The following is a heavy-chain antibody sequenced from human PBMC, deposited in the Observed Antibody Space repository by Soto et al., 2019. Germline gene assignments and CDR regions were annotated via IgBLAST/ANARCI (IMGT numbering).Heavy chain of an antibody. Sequence: ASVKVSCKASGYTFTSYDINWVRQATGQGLEWMGWMNPNSGNTGYAQKFQGRVTMTRNTSISTAYMELSSLRSEDTAVYYCARWGYGSGSYYYYYYYGMDVWGQGTTVTVSS. V-gene: IGHV1-8*01. CDR3: ARWGYGSGSYYYYYYYGMDV. CDR1: GYTFTSYD. D-gene: IGHD3-10*01. CDR2: MNPNSGNT. J-gene: IGHJ6*02.